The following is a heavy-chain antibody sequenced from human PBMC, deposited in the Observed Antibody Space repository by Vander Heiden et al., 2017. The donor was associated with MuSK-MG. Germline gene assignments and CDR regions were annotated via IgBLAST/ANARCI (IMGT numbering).Heavy chain of an antibody. Sequence: EVQLLESGGGLIQPGGSLRHPCAALGFPFSRQPMSWLLQPPGKGLEWVSGISGSCGTTYYADFVKGRFTISRYKSNSTLYLQMKRLRAEDTAVYYCAKALVSSWSPFDYWGQGTLVTVSS. CDR3: AKALVSSWSPFDY. V-gene: IGHV3-23*01. J-gene: IGHJ4*02. CDR2: ISGSCGTT. CDR1: GFPFSRQP. D-gene: IGHD6-13*01.